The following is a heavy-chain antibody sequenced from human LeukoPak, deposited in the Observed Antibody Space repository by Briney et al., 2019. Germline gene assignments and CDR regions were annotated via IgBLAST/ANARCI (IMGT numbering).Heavy chain of an antibody. CDR1: DGSISSYY. CDR3: ARHFASGWYVHFDY. CDR2: IFSTGST. Sequence: PSETLSLTCTVSDGSISSYYWSWIRQPAGKGLEWIGRIFSTGSTNYNPSLKSRVTMSVDTSKNQCSLKLSSVTAADTAVYYCARHFASGWYVHFDYWGQGTLLIVSS. D-gene: IGHD6-19*01. V-gene: IGHV4-4*07. J-gene: IGHJ4*02.